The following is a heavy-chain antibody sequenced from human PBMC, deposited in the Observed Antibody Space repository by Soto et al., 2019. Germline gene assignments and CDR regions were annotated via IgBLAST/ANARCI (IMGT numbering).Heavy chain of an antibody. CDR3: ARDSLVVPADYYYYGMDV. CDR2: ISAYNGNT. J-gene: IGHJ6*02. D-gene: IGHD2-2*01. CDR1: GYTFTSYG. Sequence: ASVKVSCKASGYTFTSYGISWVRQAPGQGLEWMGWISAYNGNTNYAQKLQGRVTMTTDTSTSTAYMELRSLRSDDTAVYYCARDSLVVPADYYYYGMDVWGQGTTVTVSS. V-gene: IGHV1-18*01.